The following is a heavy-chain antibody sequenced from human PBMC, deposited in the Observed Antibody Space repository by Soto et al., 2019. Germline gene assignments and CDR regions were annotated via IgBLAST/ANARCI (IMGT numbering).Heavy chain of an antibody. CDR2: IVVGSGNT. J-gene: IGHJ4*02. CDR3: AAGPFTYYYDSSGYHY. CDR1: GFTFTSSA. D-gene: IGHD3-22*01. Sequence: SVKVSCKASGFTFTSSAVQWVRQARGQRLEWIGWIVVGSGNTNYAQKFQERVTITRDMSTITAYMELSSLRSEDTAVYYCAAGPFTYYYDSSGYHYWGQGTLVTVSS. V-gene: IGHV1-58*01.